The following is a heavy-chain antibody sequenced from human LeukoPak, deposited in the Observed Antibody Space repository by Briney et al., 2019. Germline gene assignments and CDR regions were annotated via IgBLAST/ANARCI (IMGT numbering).Heavy chain of an antibody. J-gene: IGHJ5*02. D-gene: IGHD3-3*01. Sequence: ASVKVSCKVSGYTLTELSMHWVRQAPGKGLEWMGGFDPEDGETIYAQKFQGRVTMTEDTSTDTAYMELSSLRSVDTAVYYCATAYTIFGVVTPTTNWFDPWGQGTLVTVSS. CDR2: FDPEDGET. CDR1: GYTLTELS. CDR3: ATAYTIFGVVTPTTNWFDP. V-gene: IGHV1-24*01.